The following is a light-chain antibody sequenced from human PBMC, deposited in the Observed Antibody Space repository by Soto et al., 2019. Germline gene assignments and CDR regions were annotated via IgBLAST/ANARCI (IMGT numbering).Light chain of an antibody. Sequence: QSVLTQPPSASGTPGQRVTTSCSGSSSNIGSNYVYWYQQLPGTAPKLLIYRNNQRPSGVPDRFSGSKSGTSASLAISGLRSEDEADYYCAAWDDSLSGVVFGGGTKVNVL. J-gene: IGLJ2*01. V-gene: IGLV1-47*01. CDR1: SSNIGSNY. CDR3: AAWDDSLSGVV. CDR2: RNN.